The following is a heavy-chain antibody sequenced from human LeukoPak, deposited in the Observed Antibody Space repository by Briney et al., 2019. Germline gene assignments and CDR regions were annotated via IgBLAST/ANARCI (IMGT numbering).Heavy chain of an antibody. V-gene: IGHV3-21*04. CDR3: ARGPRQPDY. CDR1: GFTFSDYT. J-gene: IGHJ4*02. CDR2: ISSDSSYI. Sequence: GGSLRLSCAASGFTFSDYTMTWVRQAPGKGLEWVASISSDSSYIDYADSVKGRFTISRDNAKNSLYLQMNSLRAEDTAVYYCARGPRQPDYWGQGTLVTVSS. D-gene: IGHD2-2*01.